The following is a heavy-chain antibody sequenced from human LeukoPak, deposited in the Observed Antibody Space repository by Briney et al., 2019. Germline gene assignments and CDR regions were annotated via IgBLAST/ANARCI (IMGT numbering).Heavy chain of an antibody. J-gene: IGHJ4*02. CDR3: ARMMSPTGTVSFDY. CDR1: GDSIGSYY. V-gene: IGHV4-59*01. Sequence: PSETLSLTCTFSGDSIGSYYWSWIRQPPGKGLEWIGYIHYTGLTNYNPSLKSRVTISLDTSKNQFSLKLNSVTAADTAVYYCARMMSPTGTVSFDYWGRGTLVTVSS. CDR2: IHYTGLT. D-gene: IGHD1-1*01.